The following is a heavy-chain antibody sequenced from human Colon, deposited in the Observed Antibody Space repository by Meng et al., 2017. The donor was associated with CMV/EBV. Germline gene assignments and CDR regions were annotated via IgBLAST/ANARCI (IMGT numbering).Heavy chain of an antibody. V-gene: IGHV3-48*04. CDR1: GFTFSSYS. J-gene: IGHJ6*02. Sequence: GESLKISCAASGFTFSSYSMNWVRQAPGKGLEWVSYISSSSSTIYYADSVKGRFTISRDNAKNSLYLQMNSLRAEDTAIYYCARRLPYYGMDVWGQGTTVTVSS. CDR3: ARRLPYYGMDV. CDR2: ISSSSSTI.